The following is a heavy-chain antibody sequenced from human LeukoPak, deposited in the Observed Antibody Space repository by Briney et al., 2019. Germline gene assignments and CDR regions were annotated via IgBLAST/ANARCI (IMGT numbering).Heavy chain of an antibody. CDR2: IRNDGSNK. J-gene: IGHJ5*02. Sequence: GGSLRLSCTASGFIFSTHGMHWVRQAPGKGLEWVAFIRNDGSNKYYADSVKGRFTISRDNSKNMLYLQMNSLRAEDTAVYYCAKGAKTYYYGSGSYRRDNWFDPWGQGTLVTVSS. D-gene: IGHD3-10*01. CDR3: AKGAKTYYYGSGSYRRDNWFDP. CDR1: GFIFSTHG. V-gene: IGHV3-30*02.